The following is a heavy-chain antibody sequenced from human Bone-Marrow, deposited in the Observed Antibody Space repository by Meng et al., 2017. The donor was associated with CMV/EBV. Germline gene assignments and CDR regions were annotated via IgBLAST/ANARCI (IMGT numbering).Heavy chain of an antibody. V-gene: IGHV3-30-3*01. CDR2: ISYYGVSQ. CDR3: AREVGTTTGPDY. D-gene: IGHD1-26*01. J-gene: IGHJ4*02. CDR1: GFTFTRYD. Sequence: GESLKISWAASGFTFTRYDIHWVRQAPGKGLEWVAVISYYGVSQHYAESVEGRFSLSRDNSRNTLYLQMNSLRTDDTAVYYCAREVGTTTGPDYWGQGTLVTVSS.